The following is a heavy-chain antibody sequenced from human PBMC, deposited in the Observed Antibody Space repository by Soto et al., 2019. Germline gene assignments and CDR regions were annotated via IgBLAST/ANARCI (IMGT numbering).Heavy chain of an antibody. CDR2: INHRGST. CDR1: GGSFSGYY. D-gene: IGHD3-10*01. CDR3: SAAEGRGDWYFAL. V-gene: IGHV4-34*01. J-gene: IGHJ2*01. Sequence: QVQLQQWGTGLLKPSETLSLTCAVYGGSFSGYYWSWIRQPPGKGLEWIGEINHRGSTNSNPSLKSRVTIAVDTSKNQFSLKLSSVTAADTAVYYFSAAEGRGDWYFALWGRGTLVTVSS.